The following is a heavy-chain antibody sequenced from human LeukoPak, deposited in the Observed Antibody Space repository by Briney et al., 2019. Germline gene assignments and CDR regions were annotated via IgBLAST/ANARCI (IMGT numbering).Heavy chain of an antibody. CDR3: ARVTAAAGAYYYMDV. CDR2: ISAYNGNT. Sequence: ASVKVSCKASGYTFTSYGISWVRQAPGQGLEWMGWISAYNGNTNYGQKLQGRVTMTTDTSTSTAYMELRSLRSDDTAVYYCARVTAAAGAYYYMDVWGKGTTVTVSS. V-gene: IGHV1-18*01. J-gene: IGHJ6*03. CDR1: GYTFTSYG. D-gene: IGHD6-13*01.